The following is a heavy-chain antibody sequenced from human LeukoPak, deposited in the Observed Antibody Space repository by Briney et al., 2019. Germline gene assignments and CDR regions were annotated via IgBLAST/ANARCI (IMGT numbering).Heavy chain of an antibody. D-gene: IGHD3-10*01. J-gene: IGHJ6*04. Sequence: GGSLRLSCAASGFTFNTHSMNWARQAPGKGLEWVSYILSSSSTIYYADSVKGRFTISRDNAKNSLFLQMNSLRADDTAVYYCARAVGHGSGSPRMDVWGNGTTVTVSS. CDR2: ILSSSSTI. V-gene: IGHV3-48*01. CDR3: ARAVGHGSGSPRMDV. CDR1: GFTFNTHS.